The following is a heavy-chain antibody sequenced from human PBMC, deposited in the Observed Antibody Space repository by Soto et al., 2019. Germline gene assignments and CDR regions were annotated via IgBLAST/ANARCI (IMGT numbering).Heavy chain of an antibody. CDR2: INAGNGNT. J-gene: IGHJ5*02. CDR1: GYTFTSYA. D-gene: IGHD2-21*02. V-gene: IGHV1-3*01. Sequence: QVQLVQSGAEVKKPGASVKVSCKASGYTFTSYAMHWVRQAPGQGLEWMGWINAGNGNTKYSQKFQGRVTITRDTSASTAYMELSSLRSEDTAVYYCARGFRGGDVDWFDPWGQGTLVTVSS. CDR3: ARGFRGGDVDWFDP.